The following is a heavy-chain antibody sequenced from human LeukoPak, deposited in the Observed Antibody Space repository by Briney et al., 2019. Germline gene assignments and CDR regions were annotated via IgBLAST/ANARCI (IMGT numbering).Heavy chain of an antibody. CDR2: LYYSGST. D-gene: IGHD5-12*01. V-gene: IGHV4-39*01. CDR3: ARHTRPGYSGYENAFDT. Sequence: SETLSLTCTVSGGSITNNNYYWDWIRQPPGKGLEWIGDLYYSGSTHYNPSLKSRVTISVDTSKNQFSLKLNSVTAADTAVYYCARHTRPGYSGYENAFDTWGQGTMVTVSS. J-gene: IGHJ3*02. CDR1: GGSITNNNYY.